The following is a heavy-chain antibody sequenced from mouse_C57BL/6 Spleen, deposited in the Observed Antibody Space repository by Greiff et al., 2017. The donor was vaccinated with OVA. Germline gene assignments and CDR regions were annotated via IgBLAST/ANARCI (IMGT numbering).Heavy chain of an antibody. CDR3: ATVYYGSLYAMDY. CDR2: IAPSDSDT. Sequence: QVQLQQPGAELVKPGASVKLSCKASGYTFTSYWMQWVKQRPGQGLEWIGEIAPSDSDTNYNQKFKGKATLTVDTSSSTAYMQLSSLTSEDSAVYYCATVYYGSLYAMDYWGQGTSVTVSS. D-gene: IGHD2-1*01. CDR1: GYTFTSYW. J-gene: IGHJ4*01. V-gene: IGHV1-50*01.